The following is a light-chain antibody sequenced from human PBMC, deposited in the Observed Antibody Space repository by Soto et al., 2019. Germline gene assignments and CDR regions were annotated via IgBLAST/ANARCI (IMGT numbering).Light chain of an antibody. CDR3: QQYNSYPLT. V-gene: IGKV1-5*01. Sequence: IQMTQSPSTLSASVGDTVTITCRASQSISVSLAWYQQKPGKAPNLLIYDASTLQGGVPSRFSGSGSGTEFTLTVTSLQPDDFATYYCQQYNSYPLTFGGGTKVDIK. CDR2: DAS. CDR1: QSISVS. J-gene: IGKJ4*01.